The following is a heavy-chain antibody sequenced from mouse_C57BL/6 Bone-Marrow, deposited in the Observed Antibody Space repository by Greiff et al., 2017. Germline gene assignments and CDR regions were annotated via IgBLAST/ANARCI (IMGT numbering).Heavy chain of an antibody. CDR2: ISSGSGTI. Sequence: EVHLVESGGGLVKPGGSLKLSCAASGFTFSDYGMHWVRQAPEKGLEWVAYISSGSGTIYYADTVKGRFTITRDNAKNTLFLQMTSLRSEDTAMYYCARTRYFDVWGTGTTVTVSS. V-gene: IGHV5-17*01. J-gene: IGHJ1*03. CDR3: ARTRYFDV. CDR1: GFTFSDYG.